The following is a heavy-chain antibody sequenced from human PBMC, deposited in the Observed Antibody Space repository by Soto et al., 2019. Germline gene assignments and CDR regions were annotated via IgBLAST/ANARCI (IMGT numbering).Heavy chain of an antibody. Sequence: GGSLRLSCAASGFTFSDYEMNWVRQAPGKGLEWVSYISNTGFTIYYADSVRGRFVISRDNAKNSLYLQMNSLGAGDTAVYYSARAHGDFDYWGHGTLVTVSS. CDR3: ARAHGDFDY. CDR1: GFTFSDYE. D-gene: IGHD4-17*01. CDR2: ISNTGFTI. V-gene: IGHV3-48*03. J-gene: IGHJ4*01.